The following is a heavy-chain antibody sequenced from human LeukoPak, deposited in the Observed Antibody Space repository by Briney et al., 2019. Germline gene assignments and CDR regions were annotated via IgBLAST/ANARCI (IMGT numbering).Heavy chain of an antibody. CDR3: ARSGGYDFPYYMDV. Sequence: ASVKVSCKASGYTFTSYGINWVRQAPGQGLEWMGWISAYNGNTNYAQKLQGRVTMTTDTSTSTAYMELRSLRSDDTAVYYCARSGGYDFPYYMDVWGKGTTVTVSS. V-gene: IGHV1-18*01. CDR2: ISAYNGNT. CDR1: GYTFTSYG. J-gene: IGHJ6*03. D-gene: IGHD5-12*01.